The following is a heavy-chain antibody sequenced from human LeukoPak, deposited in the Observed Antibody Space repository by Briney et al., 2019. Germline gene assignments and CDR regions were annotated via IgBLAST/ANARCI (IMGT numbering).Heavy chain of an antibody. D-gene: IGHD3-3*01. CDR1: GYTFTSYD. J-gene: IGHJ5*02. CDR2: MNPNSGNT. V-gene: IGHV1-8*01. Sequence: ASVKVSCKASGYTFTSYDINWVRQATGQGLEWMGWMNPNSGNTGYAQKFQGRVTMTRNTSISTAYMELSRLRSEDTAVYYCARGRSGRIRGYNWFDPWGQGTLVTVSS. CDR3: ARGRSGRIRGYNWFDP.